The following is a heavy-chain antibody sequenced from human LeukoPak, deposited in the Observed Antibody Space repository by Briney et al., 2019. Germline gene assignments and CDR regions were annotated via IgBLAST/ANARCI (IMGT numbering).Heavy chain of an antibody. CDR2: IYHSGST. D-gene: IGHD6-6*01. Sequence: PSETLSLTCTVSGYSISSGYYWGWIRPPPGKGLEWIGSIYHSGSTYYNPSLKSRVTISVDTSKNQFSLKLSSVTAADTAVYYCARDKGQLGGLDYWGQGTLVTVSS. J-gene: IGHJ4*02. CDR3: ARDKGQLGGLDY. V-gene: IGHV4-38-2*02. CDR1: GYSISSGYY.